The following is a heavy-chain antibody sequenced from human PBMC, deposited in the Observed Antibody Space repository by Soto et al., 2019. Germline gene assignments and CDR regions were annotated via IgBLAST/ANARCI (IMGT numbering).Heavy chain of an antibody. CDR2: INPSGGST. V-gene: IGHV1-46*01. CDR3: AREYLPYYDFWSGPLYYYGMDV. J-gene: IGHJ6*02. CDR1: GYTFTSYY. D-gene: IGHD3-3*01. Sequence: ASVKVSCKASGYTFTSYYMHWVRQAPGQGLERMGMINPSGGSTSYAQKFQGRVTMTRDTSTSTVYMELSSLRSEDTAVYYCAREYLPYYDFWSGPLYYYGMDVWGQGTTVTVSS.